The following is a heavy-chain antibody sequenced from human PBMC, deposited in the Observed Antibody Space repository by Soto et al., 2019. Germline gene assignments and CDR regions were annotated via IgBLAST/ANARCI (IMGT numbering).Heavy chain of an antibody. CDR2: ISAYNGNT. CDR3: ARVSPDIVVVVAATGSVGWFDP. Sequence: GVPAEGSSEASRLTLDCRCLWSGGHAHGKRLEGVGWISAYNGNTNYAQKLQGRVTMTTDTSTSTAYMELRSLRSDDTAVYYCARVSPDIVVVVAATGSVGWFDPWGQGTLVTVSS. V-gene: IGHV1-18*01. D-gene: IGHD2-15*01. J-gene: IGHJ5*02. CDR1: RLTLDCRC.